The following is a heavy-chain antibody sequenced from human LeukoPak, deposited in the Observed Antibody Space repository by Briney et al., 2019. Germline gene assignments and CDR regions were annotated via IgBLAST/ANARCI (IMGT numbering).Heavy chain of an antibody. CDR1: GFTFSSYA. J-gene: IGHJ4*02. D-gene: IGHD2-15*01. V-gene: IGHV3-23*01. CDR3: ANDPAGWWQPKGY. CDR2: ISGSGGST. Sequence: GGSLRLSCAASGFTFSSYAMSWVRQAPGKGLEWVSAISGSGGSTYYADSVKGRFTISRDNSKNTLYLQMNSLRAEDTAVYYCANDPAGWWQPKGYWGQGTLVTVSS.